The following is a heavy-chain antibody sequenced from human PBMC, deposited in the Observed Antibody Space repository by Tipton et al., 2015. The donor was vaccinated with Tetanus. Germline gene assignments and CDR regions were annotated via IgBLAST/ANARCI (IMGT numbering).Heavy chain of an antibody. CDR3: ARRLGPYTGDHIWHFDR. CDR1: GYFFDTHW. Sequence: QLVQSGAEMRKSGESLKISCKTSGYFFDTHWIAWVRQMPGKGLEWMGIIYPGDSDTTYSPSFQGQVTISADRSISTAYLQWRSLKASDTAIYFCARRLGPYTGDHIWHFDRWGRGTLVTVSS. V-gene: IGHV5-51*01. J-gene: IGHJ2*01. D-gene: IGHD7-27*01. CDR2: IYPGDSDT.